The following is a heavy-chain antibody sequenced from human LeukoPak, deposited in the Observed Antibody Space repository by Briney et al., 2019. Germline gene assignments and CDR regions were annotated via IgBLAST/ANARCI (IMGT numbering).Heavy chain of an antibody. CDR2: LDPSDSYT. Sequence: GESLRISCKISGARITTYWISWVRQMTGRGLEWMGRLDPSDSYTNYSPSFQGHFTISADKSISTAYLQWSSLKASDTAMYYCARRTTGWYGDWGQGTLVTVSS. V-gene: IGHV5-10-1*01. CDR1: GARITTYW. J-gene: IGHJ1*01. D-gene: IGHD6-19*01. CDR3: ARRTTGWYGD.